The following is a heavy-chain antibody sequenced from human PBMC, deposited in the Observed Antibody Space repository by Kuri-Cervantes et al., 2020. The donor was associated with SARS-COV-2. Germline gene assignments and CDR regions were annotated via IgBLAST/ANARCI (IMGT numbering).Heavy chain of an antibody. V-gene: IGHV3-74*03. CDR3: AKDMWSDDRGHSHGGFDF. CDR1: GFTFSRET. CDR2: MNGDGNSI. D-gene: IGHD5-18*01. Sequence: GESLKISCAASGFTFSRETMYWVRQAPGKGLVWVSRMNGDGNSIMYADSVKGRFTISRDNAKSSLYLEMNSLRVEDTAFYYCAKDMWSDDRGHSHGGFDFWGQGTLVTVSS. J-gene: IGHJ4*02.